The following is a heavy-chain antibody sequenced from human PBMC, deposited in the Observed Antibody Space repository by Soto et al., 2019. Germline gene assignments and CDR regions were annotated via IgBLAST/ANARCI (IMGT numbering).Heavy chain of an antibody. CDR1: GFTFSNSW. D-gene: IGHD1-26*01. J-gene: IGHJ6*02. CDR3: ETLGKMLPNTYAMDV. Sequence: PGGSLRLSCAPPGFTFSNSWMSWVRQAPGKGREWVANMKHDGSQNYYVDSVRGRFTISRDNAKNSLYLQMNSLRAEDTAVYYCETLGKMLPNTYAMDVWGQGTTVTVSS. CDR2: MKHDGSQN. V-gene: IGHV3-7*03.